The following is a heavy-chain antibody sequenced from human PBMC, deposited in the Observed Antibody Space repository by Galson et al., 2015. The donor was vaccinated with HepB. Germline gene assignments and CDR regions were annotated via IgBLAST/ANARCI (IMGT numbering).Heavy chain of an antibody. D-gene: IGHD3-10*01. J-gene: IGHJ4*02. CDR2: MTSSSSII. V-gene: IGHV3-48*02. Sequence: SLRLSCAASGFTFSAYNMHWVRQAPGKGLEWISYMTSSSSIIYYADSVKGRFTISRDNAKNSLFLQMNSLRDEDTAVYYCARESVRGITIFENWGQGTLVTVSS. CDR1: GFTFSAYN. CDR3: ARESVRGITIFEN.